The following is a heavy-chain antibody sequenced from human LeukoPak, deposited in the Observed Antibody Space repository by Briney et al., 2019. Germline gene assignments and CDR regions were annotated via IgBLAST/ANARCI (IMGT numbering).Heavy chain of an antibody. V-gene: IGHV5-51*01. CDR3: ARHDRGVYGMDV. D-gene: IGHD1-14*01. J-gene: IGHJ6*04. CDR1: GYSFTSYW. CDR2: IFPGDSDT. Sequence: GESLKISCKGSGYSFTSYWIGWVRHMHPQSLEWMGIIFPGDSDTRYSPSFQGQVTISADKSISTAYLQWSSLKASDTAMYYCARHDRGVYGMDVWGKGTTVTVSS.